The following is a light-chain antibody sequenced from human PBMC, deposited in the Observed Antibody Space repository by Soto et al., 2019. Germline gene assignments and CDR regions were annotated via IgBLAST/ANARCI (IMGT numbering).Light chain of an antibody. CDR2: GAS. CDR1: QSISSSF. CDR3: QQYDNSPIT. V-gene: IGKV3-20*01. Sequence: DIILTQSPYILSMFLGERASLSCGASQSISSSFLAWYQQKPGQAPRLLIYGASSRATGIPDRFSGTGSETDFTPTISRLEPEDFAVYYCQQYDNSPITFGQGTRLEIK. J-gene: IGKJ5*01.